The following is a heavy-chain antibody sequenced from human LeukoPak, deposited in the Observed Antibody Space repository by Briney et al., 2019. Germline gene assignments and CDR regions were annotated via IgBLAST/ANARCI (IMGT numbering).Heavy chain of an antibody. V-gene: IGHV4-30-2*01. CDR2: IYHSGST. J-gene: IGHJ3*02. CDR1: GGSISSGGYY. Sequence: SETLSLTCTVSGGSISSGGYYWSWIRQPPGKGLEWIGYIYHSGSTYYNPSLKSRVTISVDRSKNQFSLKLSSVTAADTAVYYCARAAPHAFDTWGQGTMVTVSS. CDR3: ARAAPHAFDT. D-gene: IGHD6-6*01.